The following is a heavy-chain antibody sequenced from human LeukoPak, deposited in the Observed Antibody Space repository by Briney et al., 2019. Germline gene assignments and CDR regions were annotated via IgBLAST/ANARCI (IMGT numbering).Heavy chain of an antibody. V-gene: IGHV3-30*18. CDR1: GFTFRSYA. CDR2: ISYEGRNK. J-gene: IGHJ4*02. D-gene: IGHD3-10*01. Sequence: PGGSLRLSCAASGFTFRSYAIHWVRQAPGKGLEWVAVISYEGRNKYYSDAVKGRFTISRDNSKNTLFLQMNSLRAEDTAVYYCAKDLDDHGSGTCFDYWGQGTLVTVSS. CDR3: AKDLDDHGSGTCFDY.